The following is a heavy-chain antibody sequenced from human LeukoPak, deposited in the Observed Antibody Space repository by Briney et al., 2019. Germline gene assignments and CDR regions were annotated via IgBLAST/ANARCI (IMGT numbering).Heavy chain of an antibody. V-gene: IGHV3-21*01. D-gene: IGHD6-6*01. CDR2: ISSSSSYI. CDR1: GFTFSSYS. J-gene: IGHJ5*02. CDR3: ARDVHPSSSSGRREHP. Sequence: PGGSLRLSCAASGFTFSSYSMNWVRQAPGKGLEWVSSISSSSSYIYCADSVKGRFTISRDNAKNSLYLQMNSLRAEDTAVYYCARDVHPSSSSGRREHPWGQGTLVTVSS.